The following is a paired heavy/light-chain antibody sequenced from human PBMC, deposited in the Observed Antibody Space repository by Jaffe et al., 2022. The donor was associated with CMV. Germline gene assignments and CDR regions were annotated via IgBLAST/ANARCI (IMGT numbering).Heavy chain of an antibody. D-gene: IGHD1-26*01. CDR3: TRWSGSFEVPGAFDI. V-gene: IGHV1-2*02. Sequence: QVQMVQSGAEVKKPGASMRVSCTASGYTFTDHYLHWVRQAPGQGLEWVAWINPVSGDTRFAQKFQGRATMTRDTSIGTVYMELNSLTSDDTAVYFCTRWSGSFEVPGAFDIWGQGTVVVVSS. CDR1: GYTFTDHY. J-gene: IGHJ3*02. CDR2: INPVSGDT.
Light chain of an antibody. J-gene: IGKJ1*01. CDR3: QYYART. V-gene: IGKV3-20*01. CDR1: QSVTTTY. CDR2: DTS. Sequence: EIVLTQSPGSLSLSPGERATLSCRASQSVTTTYLAWYQQKPGQAPRLLIYDTSTRATGIPDRFSGSGSGTDFTLTINRLEPEDSAVYHCQYYARTFGQGTKVEIK.